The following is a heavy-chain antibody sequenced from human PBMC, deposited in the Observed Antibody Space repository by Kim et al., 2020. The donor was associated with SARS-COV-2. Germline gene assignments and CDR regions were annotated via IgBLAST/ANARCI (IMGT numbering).Heavy chain of an antibody. D-gene: IGHD4-17*01. CDR3: ASAIEDYGDPFFDY. J-gene: IGHJ4*02. V-gene: IGHV1-3*01. Sequence: SEKFQGRVTITRDTAASPAYMELSSLRSEDTAVYYCASAIEDYGDPFFDYWGQGTLVTVSS.